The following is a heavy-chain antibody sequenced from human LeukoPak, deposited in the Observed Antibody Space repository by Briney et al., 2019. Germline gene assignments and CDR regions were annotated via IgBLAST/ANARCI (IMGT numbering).Heavy chain of an antibody. D-gene: IGHD2-21*02. CDR2: IYYSGST. CDR3: ARGVTNSLTFDY. CDR1: GGSISSSSYY. J-gene: IGHJ4*02. V-gene: IGHV4-61*01. Sequence: SETLSLTCTVSGGSISSSSYYWSWIRQPPGKGLEWIAYIYYSGSTNYNPSLKSRVTISVDTSKNQFSLKLNSVTAADTAVYYCARGVTNSLTFDYWGQGTLVTVSS.